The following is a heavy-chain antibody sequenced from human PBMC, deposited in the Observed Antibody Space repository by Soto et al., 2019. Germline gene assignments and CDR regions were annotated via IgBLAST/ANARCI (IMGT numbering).Heavy chain of an antibody. Sequence: GGSLRLSCAASGFTFSSYAMSWVRQAPGRGLAWVSNIKEDGSEKYYVDSVKGRFTISRDNAKNSVHLQMNSLRDEDTAVYYCVRFSILVSGRGRGAFFDSWGQGTPVTVSS. CDR2: IKEDGSEK. CDR3: VRFSILVSGRGRGAFFDS. D-gene: IGHD6-19*01. J-gene: IGHJ4*02. V-gene: IGHV3-7*03. CDR1: GFTFSSYA.